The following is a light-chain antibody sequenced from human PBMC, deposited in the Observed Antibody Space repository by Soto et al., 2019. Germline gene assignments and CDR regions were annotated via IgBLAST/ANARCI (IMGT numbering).Light chain of an antibody. V-gene: IGKV3-11*01. CDR1: QSVNSN. CDR2: AAS. J-gene: IGKJ4*01. Sequence: EIVLTQSPATLSLSPGERATLSCMASQSVNSNLAWYQQKPGQAPRLLIYAASTGATGIPARFSGSGSGTDFTLTIGSLEPEDVGVYYCQQRSGWPLTFGGGTKVDIK. CDR3: QQRSGWPLT.